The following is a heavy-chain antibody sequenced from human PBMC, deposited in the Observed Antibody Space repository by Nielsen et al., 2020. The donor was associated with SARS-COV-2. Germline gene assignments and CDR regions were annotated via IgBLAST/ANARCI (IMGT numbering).Heavy chain of an antibody. CDR1: GYSFTSYW. J-gene: IGHJ3*02. V-gene: IGHV5-10-1*01. D-gene: IGHD6-19*01. CDR3: ASIAVAGIYDAFDI. Sequence: GESLKISCKGSGYSFTSYWISWVRQMPGKGLEWMGRIDPSDSYTNYSPSFQGHVTISADKSISTAYLQWSSLKASDTAMCYCASIAVAGIYDAFDIWGQGTMVTVSS. CDR2: IDPSDSYT.